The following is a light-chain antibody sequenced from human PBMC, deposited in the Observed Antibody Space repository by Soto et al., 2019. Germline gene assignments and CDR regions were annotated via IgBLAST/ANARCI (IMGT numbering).Light chain of an antibody. CDR2: AAS. CDR1: QSVSDR. CDR3: QQYADWPKT. Sequence: IVMTQSPDNLSVSPGERATLSCRASQSVSDRVVWYQQKSGQAPSLLIYAASTRAAGVPARFSGSGSGTEFTLTISSLQSEDFAVYYCQQYADWPKTFGQGTKVDIK. V-gene: IGKV3-15*01. J-gene: IGKJ1*01.